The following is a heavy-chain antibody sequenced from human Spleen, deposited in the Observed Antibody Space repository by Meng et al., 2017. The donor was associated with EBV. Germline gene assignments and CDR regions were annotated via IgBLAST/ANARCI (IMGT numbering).Heavy chain of an antibody. J-gene: IGHJ4*02. Sequence: QITLKESGPTLVKPTQTLTLTCSFHGFSPITGGVGVGWIRQPPGKAVEWLGNNYWDDGKRYKPSLKSRLSFTKDTSKNQVALIMTDMDPVDTATYYCAHDAGWVDVWGQGILGNVSS. CDR1: GFSPITGGVG. D-gene: IGHD1-26*01. CDR2: NYWDDGK. CDR3: AHDAGWVDV. V-gene: IGHV2-5*02.